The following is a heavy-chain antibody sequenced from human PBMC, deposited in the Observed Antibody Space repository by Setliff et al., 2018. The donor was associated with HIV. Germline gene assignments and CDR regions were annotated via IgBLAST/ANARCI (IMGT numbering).Heavy chain of an antibody. V-gene: IGHV4-39*07. J-gene: IGHJ4*02. CDR1: GGSISSSSYY. CDR2: MYYSGST. Sequence: PSETLSLTCTVSGGSISSSSYYWGWVRQPPGKGLEWIGSMYYSGSTYYTPSLKSRITISLDTSKNQFSLRMGSWTAADTGGYSRARVFVDTAVLRVLEYYFDSWGRGTLVTVSS. CDR3: ARVFVDTAVLRVLEYYFDS. D-gene: IGHD5-18*01.